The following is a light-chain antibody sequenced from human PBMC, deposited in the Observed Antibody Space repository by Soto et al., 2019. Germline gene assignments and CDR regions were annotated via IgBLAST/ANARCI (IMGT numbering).Light chain of an antibody. CDR3: CSSAPESTYV. Sequence: QSVLAQPASVPGSPGQSITISCTGTSSGVGAYNSVSWYQQHPHKAPQVIIYKGTQRPSGVSNRFSGSTSGNAASLTISGLQADDEADYFCCSSAPESTYVFGSGTKVTVL. V-gene: IGLV2-23*01. J-gene: IGLJ1*01. CDR2: KGT. CDR1: SSGVGAYNS.